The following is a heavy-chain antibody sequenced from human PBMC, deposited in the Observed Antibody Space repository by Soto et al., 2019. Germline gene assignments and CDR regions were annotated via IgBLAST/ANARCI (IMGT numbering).Heavy chain of an antibody. Sequence: QVQLQESGPGLVKPSQTLSLTCTVSGGSISSGDYYWSWIRQPPGKGLEWIGYIYYSGITYYNPSLKSRVTISVDTSKNQFSLKLRSVTAADTAVYYCARERRGGYWFDPWGQGTLVTVSS. CDR1: GGSISSGDYY. J-gene: IGHJ5*02. V-gene: IGHV4-30-4*01. CDR3: ARERRGGYWFDP. CDR2: IYYSGIT.